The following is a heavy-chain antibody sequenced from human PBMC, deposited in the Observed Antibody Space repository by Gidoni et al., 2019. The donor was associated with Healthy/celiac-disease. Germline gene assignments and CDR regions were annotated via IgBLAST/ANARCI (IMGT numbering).Heavy chain of an antibody. J-gene: IGHJ6*03. Sequence: EVQLVESGGGLVKPGGSLRLSCAASGFTFSSYSITWVRQAPGKGLECVSSISSSSSYIYYADSVKGRFTIARDNAKNSLYLQMNSLRAEDTAVYYCARDGSKADIVVVPADAYYYMDVWGKGTTVTVSS. CDR3: ARDGSKADIVVVPADAYYYMDV. CDR2: ISSSSSYI. V-gene: IGHV3-21*01. D-gene: IGHD2-2*01. CDR1: GFTFSSYS.